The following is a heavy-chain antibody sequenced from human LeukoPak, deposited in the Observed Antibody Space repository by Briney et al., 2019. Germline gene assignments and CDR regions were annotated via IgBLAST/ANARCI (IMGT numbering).Heavy chain of an antibody. CDR2: ISYDGSNK. J-gene: IGHJ4*02. Sequence: PGGSLRLSCAASGFTFSSYAMYWVRQAPGKGLEWVAVISYDGSNKYYADSAKGRFTISRDNSKNTLYLQMNSLRAGDTAVYYCARDLEDLADYWGQGTLVTVSS. CDR1: GFTFSSYA. D-gene: IGHD2-15*01. CDR3: ARDLEDLADY. V-gene: IGHV3-30-3*01.